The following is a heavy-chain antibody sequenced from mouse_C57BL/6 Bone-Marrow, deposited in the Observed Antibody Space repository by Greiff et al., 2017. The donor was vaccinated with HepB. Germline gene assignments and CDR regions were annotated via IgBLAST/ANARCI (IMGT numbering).Heavy chain of an antibody. D-gene: IGHD1-1*01. CDR2: IWSGGST. J-gene: IGHJ3*01. Sequence: VQLQQSGPGLVQPSQSLSITCTVSGFSLTSYGVHWVRQSPGKGLEWLGVIWSGGSTDYNAAFISRLSISKDNSKSQVFFKMNSLQADDTAIYYCASPHYYGSSYPAYWGQGTLVTVSA. V-gene: IGHV2-2*01. CDR3: ASPHYYGSSYPAY. CDR1: GFSLTSYG.